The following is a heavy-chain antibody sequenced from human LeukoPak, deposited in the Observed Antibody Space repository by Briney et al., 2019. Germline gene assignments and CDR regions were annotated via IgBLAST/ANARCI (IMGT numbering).Heavy chain of an antibody. Sequence: ASVKVSCKASGYTFTGYYMHWVRQAPGQGLEWMGWINPDNGGTNYAQKFQGRVTMTRDMSISTAYMELSRLRSDDTAVYYCASRAGGNSDFDYWGQGTLVTVSS. V-gene: IGHV1-2*02. J-gene: IGHJ4*02. CDR2: INPDNGGT. CDR3: ASRAGGNSDFDY. D-gene: IGHD4-23*01. CDR1: GYTFTGYY.